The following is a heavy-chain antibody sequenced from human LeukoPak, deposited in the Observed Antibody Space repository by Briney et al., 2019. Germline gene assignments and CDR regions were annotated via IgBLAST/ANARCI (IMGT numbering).Heavy chain of an antibody. J-gene: IGHJ3*01. CDR1: GFTFSSYG. CDR2: IRYDGSKK. V-gene: IGHV3-30*02. CDR3: VGGYGGDL. D-gene: IGHD4-23*01. Sequence: GGSLTLSCAASGFTFSSYGMHWVRQAQGKGLEWVAFIRYDGSKKNYADPVKGRLIIRRDNYTNTTYMEMNRQRAEATSMTFFVGGYGGDLWRQGTSVTVSS.